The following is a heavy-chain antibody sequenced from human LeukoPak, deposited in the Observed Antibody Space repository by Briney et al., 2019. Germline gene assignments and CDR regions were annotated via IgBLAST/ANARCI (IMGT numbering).Heavy chain of an antibody. J-gene: IGHJ3*02. CDR1: GYTFTSYD. D-gene: IGHD3-22*01. V-gene: IGHV1-8*01. Sequence: ASVKVSCKASGYTFTSYDISWVRQATGQGLEWMGWMNPNSGNTGYAQKFQGRVTMTRNTSISTAYMELSSLRSEDTAVYYCARSHYYDSSGYHPTDAFDIWGQGTMVTVSS. CDR3: ARSHYYDSSGYHPTDAFDI. CDR2: MNPNSGNT.